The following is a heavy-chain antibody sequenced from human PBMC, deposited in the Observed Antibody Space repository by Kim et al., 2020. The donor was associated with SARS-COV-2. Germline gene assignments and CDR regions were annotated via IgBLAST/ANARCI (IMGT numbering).Heavy chain of an antibody. J-gene: IGHJ4*02. Sequence: GGSLRLSCAASGFTFSSYAMSWVRQAPGKGLEWVSAISGSGGSTYYADSVKGRFTISRDNSKNTLYLQMNSLRAEDTAVYYCANSYYGSGSYYNPSPFDYWGQGTLVTVSS. CDR1: GFTFSSYA. V-gene: IGHV3-23*01. CDR2: ISGSGGST. CDR3: ANSYYGSGSYYNPSPFDY. D-gene: IGHD3-10*01.